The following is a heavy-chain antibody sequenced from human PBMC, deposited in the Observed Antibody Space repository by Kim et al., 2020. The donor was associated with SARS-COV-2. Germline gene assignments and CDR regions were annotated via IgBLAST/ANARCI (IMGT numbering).Heavy chain of an antibody. Sequence: GESLKISCKGSGYSFTSYWISWVRQMPGKGLEWMGRIDPSDSYTNYSPSFQGHVTISADKSISTAYLQWSSLKASDTAMYYCARHDTAMVGLYYYGMDVWGQGTTVTVSS. J-gene: IGHJ6*02. CDR3: ARHDTAMVGLYYYGMDV. V-gene: IGHV5-10-1*01. CDR2: IDPSDSYT. D-gene: IGHD5-18*01. CDR1: GYSFTSYW.